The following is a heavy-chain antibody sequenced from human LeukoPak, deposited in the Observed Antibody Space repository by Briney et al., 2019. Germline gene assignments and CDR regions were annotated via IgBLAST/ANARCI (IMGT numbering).Heavy chain of an antibody. CDR1: PYSFTTYW. J-gene: IGHJ4*01. CDR2: IYPHDSDT. Sequence: GESLKISCRGSPYSFTTYWIVWVRQMPGKGLEWMGIIYPHDSDTRYSPSFLGRVTISADRSINTAYLQWTSLKASDTAIYYCARLPSSSSGPVDYWGHGTLVSVSS. D-gene: IGHD6-6*01. V-gene: IGHV5-51*01. CDR3: ARLPSSSSGPVDY.